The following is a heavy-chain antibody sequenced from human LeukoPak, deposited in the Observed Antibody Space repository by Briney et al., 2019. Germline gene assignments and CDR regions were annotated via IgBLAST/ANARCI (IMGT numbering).Heavy chain of an antibody. V-gene: IGHV4-34*01. CDR1: GGSFSGYY. Sequence: SETLSLTCAVYGGSFSGYYWSWLRQPPGKGLEWIGEINYSGSTNYNPSLKSRVTISVDTSKNQFSLKLSSVTAADTAVYYCAREVRRTTVTTRNAFDIWGQGTMVTVSS. CDR2: INYSGST. D-gene: IGHD4-17*01. J-gene: IGHJ3*02. CDR3: AREVRRTTVTTRNAFDI.